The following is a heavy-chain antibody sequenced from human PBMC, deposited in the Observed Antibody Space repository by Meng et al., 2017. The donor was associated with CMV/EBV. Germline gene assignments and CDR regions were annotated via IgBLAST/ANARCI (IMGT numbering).Heavy chain of an antibody. CDR1: GYTFTGYY. V-gene: IGHV1-2*02. Sequence: ASVKVSCKASGYTFTGYYMHWVRQAPGQGLEWMGWINPNSGGTNYAQKFQGRVTMTRDTSISTAYMELSRLRSDDTAVYYCARYVRAGYSETDYWGQGTLVTVSS. CDR2: INPNSGGT. J-gene: IGHJ4*02. D-gene: IGHD3-9*01. CDR3: ARYVRAGYSETDY.